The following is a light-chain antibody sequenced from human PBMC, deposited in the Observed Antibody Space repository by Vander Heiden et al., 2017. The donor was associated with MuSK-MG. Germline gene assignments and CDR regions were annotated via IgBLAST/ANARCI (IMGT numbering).Light chain of an antibody. J-gene: IGKJ1*01. Sequence: DIQMTQSPSSLSSSVGDRVTITCRACQSISSYLNWYQQKPGKAPKLLIYAASSLQSGVPSRFSGSGSGTDFTLTISRLQPEDFATYYCQQSDSTPWTFGQGTKVQIK. CDR1: QSISSY. CDR3: QQSDSTPWT. CDR2: AAS. V-gene: IGKV1-39*01.